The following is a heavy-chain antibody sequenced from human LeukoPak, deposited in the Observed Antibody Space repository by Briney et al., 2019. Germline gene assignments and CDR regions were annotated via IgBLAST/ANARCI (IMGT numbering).Heavy chain of an antibody. CDR2: ISGSGGST. CDR3: ARHYYDSSGYYLGPSTFFDY. D-gene: IGHD3-22*01. Sequence: PGGSLRLSCAASGFTFSSYAMSWVRQAPGKGLEWVSAISGSGGSTYYADSVKGRFTISRDNSKNTLYLQMNSLRAEDTAVYYCARHYYDSSGYYLGPSTFFDYWGQGTLVTLSS. V-gene: IGHV3-23*01. J-gene: IGHJ4*02. CDR1: GFTFSSYA.